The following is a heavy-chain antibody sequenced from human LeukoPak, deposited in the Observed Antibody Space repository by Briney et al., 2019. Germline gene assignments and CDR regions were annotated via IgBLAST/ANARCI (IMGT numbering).Heavy chain of an antibody. CDR3: ARDCSGGSCYWGLDY. Sequence: EASVKVSCKASGYTFTSYYMHWVRQAPGQGLEWMGIINPSGGSTSYAQKFQGRVTMTRDMSTSTVYMELSSLRSEDTAVYYCARDCSGGSCYWGLDYWGQGTLVTVSS. J-gene: IGHJ4*02. V-gene: IGHV1-46*01. CDR1: GYTFTSYY. D-gene: IGHD2-15*01. CDR2: INPSGGST.